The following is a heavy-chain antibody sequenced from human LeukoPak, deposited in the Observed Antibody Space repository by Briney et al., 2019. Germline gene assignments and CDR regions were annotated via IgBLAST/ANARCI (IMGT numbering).Heavy chain of an antibody. D-gene: IGHD2-15*01. Sequence: GGSLRLSCAASGFTFSSYWMSWVRQAPGKGLEWVANIKQDGSEEYYVDSVKGRFTISRDNAKNSLYLQMNSLRAEDTAVYYCARAPRVDYMDVWGKGTTVTVSS. CDR1: GFTFSSYW. CDR2: IKQDGSEE. CDR3: ARAPRVDYMDV. J-gene: IGHJ6*03. V-gene: IGHV3-7*01.